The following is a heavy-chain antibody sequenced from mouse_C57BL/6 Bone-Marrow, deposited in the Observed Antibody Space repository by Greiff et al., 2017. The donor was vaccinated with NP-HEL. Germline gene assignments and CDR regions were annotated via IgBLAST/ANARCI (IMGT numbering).Heavy chain of an antibody. CDR2: IDPENGDT. Sequence: VQLKQSGAELVRPGASVKLSCTASGFNIKDDYMHWVKQRPEQGLEWIGWIDPENGDTEYASKFQGKATITADTSSNTAYLQLSSLTSEDTAVYYCYGSSYYFDYWGQGTTLTVSS. CDR1: GFNIKDDY. CDR3: YGSSYYFDY. D-gene: IGHD1-1*01. V-gene: IGHV14-4*01. J-gene: IGHJ2*01.